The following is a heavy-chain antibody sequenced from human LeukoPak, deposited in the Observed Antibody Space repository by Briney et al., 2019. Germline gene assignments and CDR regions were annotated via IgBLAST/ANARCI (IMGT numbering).Heavy chain of an antibody. CDR3: ARDPRSGWSNFDY. V-gene: IGHV1-18*01. Sequence: ASVKVSCKASGYTFTSSGISWVRQAPGQGLEWMGWISAYNGNTKYAQKLQGRVTMTTDTSTSTAYMDLRSLRSDDTAVYYCARDPRSGWSNFDYWGQGTLVTVSS. CDR1: GYTFTSSG. J-gene: IGHJ4*02. CDR2: ISAYNGNT. D-gene: IGHD6-19*01.